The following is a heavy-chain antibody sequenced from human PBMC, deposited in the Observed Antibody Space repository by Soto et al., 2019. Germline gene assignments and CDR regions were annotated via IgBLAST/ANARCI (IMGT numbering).Heavy chain of an antibody. CDR2: IYPGDSDT. D-gene: IGHD7-27*01. CDR3: ASSANWGEGSFDY. V-gene: IGHV5-51*01. CDR1: GYSFTSYW. Sequence: GESLKISCKGSGYSFTSYWIGWARQMTGKGLEWMGIIYPGDSDTRYSPSFQVQVTISADKSISTAYLQWSSLKASDTSMYYCASSANWGEGSFDYWGQGTLVTVSS. J-gene: IGHJ4*02.